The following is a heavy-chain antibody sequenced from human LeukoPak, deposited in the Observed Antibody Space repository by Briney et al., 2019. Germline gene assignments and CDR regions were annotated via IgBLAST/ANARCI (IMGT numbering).Heavy chain of an antibody. CDR2: ISISGYST. Sequence: PGGSLRLSCAASGFTFNNYYMSWIRRAPRKGLEWISYISISGYSTYYADSVKGRFTISRDNAKNSLYLQMNNLRPEDTAFYYCARRYDFWSGYYGWFDPWGQGTLVTVSS. J-gene: IGHJ5*02. CDR1: GFTFNNYY. CDR3: ARRYDFWSGYYGWFDP. D-gene: IGHD3-3*01. V-gene: IGHV3-11*04.